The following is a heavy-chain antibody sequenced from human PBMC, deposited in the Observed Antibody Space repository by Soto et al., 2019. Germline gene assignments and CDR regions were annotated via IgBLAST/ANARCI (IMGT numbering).Heavy chain of an antibody. CDR3: ARFYYDSSGYLPSPYYYYYGMDV. V-gene: IGHV1-46*01. J-gene: IGHJ6*02. D-gene: IGHD3-22*01. CDR1: GYTFTSYY. CDR2: INPSGGST. Sequence: ASVKVSCKASGYTFTSYYMHWVRQAPGQGLEWMGIINPSGGSTSYAQKFQGRVTMTRDTSTSTVYMELSSLRSEDTAVYYCARFYYDSSGYLPSPYYYYYGMDVWGQGTTVTVS.